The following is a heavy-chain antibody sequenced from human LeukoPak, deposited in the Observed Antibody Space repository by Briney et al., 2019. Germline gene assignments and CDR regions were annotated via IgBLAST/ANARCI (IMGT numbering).Heavy chain of an antibody. J-gene: IGHJ4*02. D-gene: IGHD1-26*01. CDR3: ARIIVGATGIDY. CDR1: GFTFSAYA. V-gene: IGHV3-23*01. Sequence: PGGSLRLSCTASGFTFSAYAMNWVRQAPGKGLEWLADIGNSDGKPYYADSVKGRFTISRDTSENTLYLQMSSLRAEDTAVYYCARIIVGATGIDYWGQGTLVTVSS. CDR2: IGNSDGKP.